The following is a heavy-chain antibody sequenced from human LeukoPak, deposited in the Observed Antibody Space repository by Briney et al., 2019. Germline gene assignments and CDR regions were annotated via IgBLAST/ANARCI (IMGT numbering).Heavy chain of an antibody. V-gene: IGHV4-39*07. D-gene: IGHD1-26*01. CDR3: ARDRGGSYYGELEY. Sequence: SETLSLTCTVSGVSISSSNSYWGWIRQPPGKGLEWIGNIYYSGSTYYNPSLKSRVTISVDTSKNQFSLKLSSVTAADTAVYYCARDRGGSYYGELEYWGQGTLVTVSS. J-gene: IGHJ4*02. CDR1: GVSISSSNSY. CDR2: IYYSGST.